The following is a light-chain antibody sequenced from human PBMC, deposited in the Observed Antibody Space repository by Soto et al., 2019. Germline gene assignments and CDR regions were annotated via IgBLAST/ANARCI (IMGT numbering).Light chain of an antibody. J-gene: IGKJ5*01. CDR1: QSINNY. Sequence: ENVLTQSPATLSLSPGERATLSCRASQSINNYIAWYQQKPGHAPRLLIYGVSNRATGVPARFSGSGSGTDFTLTISGVEPEDFAVYYCQQRSDWPPITFGRGTRLEIK. V-gene: IGKV3-11*01. CDR2: GVS. CDR3: QQRSDWPPIT.